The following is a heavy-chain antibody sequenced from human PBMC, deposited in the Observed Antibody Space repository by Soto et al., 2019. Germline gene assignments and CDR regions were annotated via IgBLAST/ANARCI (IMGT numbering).Heavy chain of an antibody. Sequence: SETLSLTCAVYGGSFSGYYWSWIRQPPGKGLEWIGEINHSGSTNYNPSLKSRVTISVDTSKNQFSLKLSSVTAADTAVYYCARGRPPYYGSVLSGLYFDYWGQGTLVTVSS. D-gene: IGHD3-10*01. CDR3: ARGRPPYYGSVLSGLYFDY. V-gene: IGHV4-34*01. CDR1: GGSFSGYY. J-gene: IGHJ4*02. CDR2: INHSGST.